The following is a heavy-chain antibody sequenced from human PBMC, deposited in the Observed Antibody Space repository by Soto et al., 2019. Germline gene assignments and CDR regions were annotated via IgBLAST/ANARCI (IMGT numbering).Heavy chain of an antibody. J-gene: IGHJ6*03. D-gene: IGHD2-2*01. V-gene: IGHV3-30*18. CDR2: ISYDGSNK. CDR1: GFTFSSYG. CDR3: AKSKEDIVVVPAARRNHYYYYYMDV. Sequence: GGSLRLSCAASGFTFSSYGMHWVRQAPGKGLEWVAVISYDGSNKYYADSVKGRFTISRDNSKNTLYLQMNSLRAEDTAVYYCAKSKEDIVVVPAARRNHYYYYYMDVWGKGTTVTVSS.